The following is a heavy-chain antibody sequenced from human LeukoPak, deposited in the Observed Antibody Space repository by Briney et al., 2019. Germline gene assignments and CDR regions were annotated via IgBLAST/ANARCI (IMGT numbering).Heavy chain of an antibody. CDR2: IYYSGST. CDR1: GGSISSYY. D-gene: IGHD2-21*02. J-gene: IGHJ4*02. V-gene: IGHV4-59*01. Sequence: SETLSLTCTVSGGSISSYYWSWIRHPPGKGLEWIGYIYYSGSTNYNPSLKSRVTISVDTSKNQFSLKLSSVTAADTAVYYCARVEDCGGDCYIYWGQGTLVTVSS. CDR3: ARVEDCGGDCYIY.